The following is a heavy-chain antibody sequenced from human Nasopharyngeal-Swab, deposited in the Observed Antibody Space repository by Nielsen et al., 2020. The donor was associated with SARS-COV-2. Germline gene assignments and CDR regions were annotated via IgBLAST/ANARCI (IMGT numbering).Heavy chain of an antibody. CDR2: ISSSSSYI. Sequence: GESLKISCAASGFTFSSYSMNWVRQAPGRGLEWVSSISSSSSYIYYADSVNGRFTISRDNAKNSLYLQMYSLRAEDTAVYYCARDYCSSTSCYDYWGQGTLVTVSS. D-gene: IGHD2-2*01. J-gene: IGHJ4*02. V-gene: IGHV3-21*01. CDR1: GFTFSSYS. CDR3: ARDYCSSTSCYDY.